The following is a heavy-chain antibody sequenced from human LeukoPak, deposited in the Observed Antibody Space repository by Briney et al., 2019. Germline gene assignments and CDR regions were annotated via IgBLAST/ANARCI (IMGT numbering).Heavy chain of an antibody. CDR3: ARRPVEMAAIREDNWFDP. V-gene: IGHV4-59*08. CDR1: GASISSSS. Sequence: PSETLSLTCTVSGASISSSSWNWIRQPPGKGLEWIGRIYYSGSTNYNPSLKGRVTMSVGTSKNQFSLKLSSVTAADTAVYYCARRPVEMAAIREDNWFDPWGQGTLVTVSS. CDR2: IYYSGST. J-gene: IGHJ5*02. D-gene: IGHD5-24*01.